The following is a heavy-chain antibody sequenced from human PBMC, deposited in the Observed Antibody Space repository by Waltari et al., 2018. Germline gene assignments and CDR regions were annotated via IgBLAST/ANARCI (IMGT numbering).Heavy chain of an antibody. CDR3: TRQVLGYCTSAACRRLES. Sequence: QVQLQESGPGVVKPSETLSLTGDVSGYAINSGFYCGWIRQIPGKGLEWIATIYHEGTTFYNPSLTSRVTTSMDMSKNQFSLKLKSVTAADTAVYYCTRQVLGYCTSAACRRLESWGQGTLVTVSS. CDR2: IYHEGTT. J-gene: IGHJ4*02. V-gene: IGHV4-38-2*01. CDR1: GYAINSGFY. D-gene: IGHD2-2*03.